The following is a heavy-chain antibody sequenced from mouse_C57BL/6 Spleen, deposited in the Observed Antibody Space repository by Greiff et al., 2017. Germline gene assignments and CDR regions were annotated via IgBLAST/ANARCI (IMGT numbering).Heavy chain of an antibody. V-gene: IGHV1-81*01. D-gene: IGHD4-1*01. CDR1: GYTFTSYG. Sequence: QVQLQQSGAELARPGASVKLSCKASGYTFTSYGISWVKQRTGQGLEWIGEIYPRSGNTYYNEKFKGKATLTADKSSSTAYMDLRSLTSEDSSVYFCARGLGRNYYAMDYWGQGTSVTVSS. CDR2: IYPRSGNT. CDR3: ARGLGRNYYAMDY. J-gene: IGHJ4*01.